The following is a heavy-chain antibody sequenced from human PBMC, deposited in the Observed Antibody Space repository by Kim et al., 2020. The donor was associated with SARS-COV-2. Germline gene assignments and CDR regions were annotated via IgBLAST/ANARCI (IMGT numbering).Heavy chain of an antibody. Sequence: GGSLRLSCAASGFTFRAYSLNWVRQAPGKGLEWVSSISSSSSTIFYADSVKGRFTISRDNAKNSLYLQMNSLRVEDTAVYYCARDESPYTNTWDGSAFDIWGQGTMVTVSS. D-gene: IGHD6-13*01. CDR2: ISSSSSTI. J-gene: IGHJ3*02. CDR3: ARDESPYTNTWDGSAFDI. V-gene: IGHV3-48*04. CDR1: GFTFRAYS.